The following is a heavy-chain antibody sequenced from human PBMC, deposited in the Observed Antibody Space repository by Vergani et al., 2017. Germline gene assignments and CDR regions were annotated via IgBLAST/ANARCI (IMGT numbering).Heavy chain of an antibody. CDR3: ARALDEGIVVVPAALFDY. D-gene: IGHD2-2*01. Sequence: QLQLQESGPGLVKPSETLSLTCTVSGGSISSSSYYWGWIRQPPGKGLEWIGSIYYSGSTYYNPSLKSRVTISVDTSKNQFSLKLSSVTAADTAVYYCARALDEGIVVVPAALFDYWGQGTLVTVSS. CDR2: IYYSGST. J-gene: IGHJ4*02. V-gene: IGHV4-39*07. CDR1: GGSISSSSYY.